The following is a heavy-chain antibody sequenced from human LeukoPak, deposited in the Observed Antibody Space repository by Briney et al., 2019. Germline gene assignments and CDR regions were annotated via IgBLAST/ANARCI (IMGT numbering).Heavy chain of an antibody. V-gene: IGHV1-8*01. CDR2: MNPNSGKT. D-gene: IGHD3-9*01. J-gene: IGHJ5*02. Sequence: ASVTVSCKASGYTFSTYDINWVRQVTGQGPEWMGWMNPNSGKTGYSQKFQGRNNLTRNTSISTAYMEVSSLRPEDTALYYCVRAAQEGRDSMTGTHTGNWFDPWGQGTLVTVSS. CDR1: GYTFSTYD. CDR3: VRAAQEGRDSMTGTHTGNWFDP.